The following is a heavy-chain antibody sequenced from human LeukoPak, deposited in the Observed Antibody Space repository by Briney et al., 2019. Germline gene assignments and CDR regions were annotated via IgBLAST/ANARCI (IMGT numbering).Heavy chain of an antibody. CDR2: IYHSGST. V-gene: IGHV4-38-2*02. D-gene: IGHD1-26*01. J-gene: IGHJ4*02. CDR3: ARGSHGGSQHFDY. CDR1: GYSISSGYY. Sequence: TSETLSLTCTVSGYSISSGYYWGWIRQPPGKGLEWIGSIYHSGSTYYNPSLKSRVTISVDTSKNQFSLKLSSVTAADTAVYYCARGSHGGSQHFDYWGQGTLVTVSS.